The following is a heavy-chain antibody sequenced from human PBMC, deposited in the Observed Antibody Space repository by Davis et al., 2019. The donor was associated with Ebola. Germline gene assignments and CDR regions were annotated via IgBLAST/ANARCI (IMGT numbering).Heavy chain of an antibody. V-gene: IGHV4-61*08. CDR1: GDAVSSGDC. J-gene: IGHJ4*02. CDR3: ARAEVGHASPFDC. CDR2: ICYRRSS. Sequence: MPSETLSLTCTVSGDAVSSGDCWSWIRQPPGKELQWIGYICYRRSSNYSPSLKSRATISLDKSNNQFSLKLRSVTAADTAVYYCARAEVGHASPFDCWGQGTLVTVSS. D-gene: IGHD3/OR15-3a*01.